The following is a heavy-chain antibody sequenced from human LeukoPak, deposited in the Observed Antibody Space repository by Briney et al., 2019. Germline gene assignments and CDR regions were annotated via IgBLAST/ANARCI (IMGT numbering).Heavy chain of an antibody. V-gene: IGHV3-53*01. CDR3: ARGYRSSTSCYAGDY. D-gene: IGHD2-2*01. J-gene: IGHJ4*02. CDR1: GLTVTNAW. Sequence: GGSLRLSCAASGLTVTNAWMNWVRQAPGKGLEWVSVIYSSGNTYYADSVKGRFTISRDNSKNTLYLQMNSLRAEDTAVYYCARGYRSSTSCYAGDYWGQGTLVTVSS. CDR2: IYSSGNT.